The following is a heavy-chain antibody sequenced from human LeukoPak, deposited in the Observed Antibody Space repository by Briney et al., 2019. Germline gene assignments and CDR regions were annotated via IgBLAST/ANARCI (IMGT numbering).Heavy chain of an antibody. V-gene: IGHV1-46*01. J-gene: IGHJ3*02. CDR2: INPSGGST. CDR1: GYTFTSYY. Sequence: GASVTVSCTASGYTFTSYYMHWVRQAPGQGLEWMGIINPSGGSTSYAQKFQGRVTMTRDTSTSTVYMELSSLRSEDTAVYYCARGLTYYDILTGRDADDAFGIWGQGTMVTVSS. CDR3: ARGLTYYDILTGRDADDAFGI. D-gene: IGHD3-9*01.